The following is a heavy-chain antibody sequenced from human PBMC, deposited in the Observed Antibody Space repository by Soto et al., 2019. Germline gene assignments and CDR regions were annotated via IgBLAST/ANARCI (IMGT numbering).Heavy chain of an antibody. V-gene: IGHV3-48*02. D-gene: IGHD3-10*01. Sequence: EVQLVESGGGLVQPGGSLRLSCAASGFTFSSYSMNWVRQAPGKGLEWVSYISSSSSTIYYADSVKGRFTISRYNAKNSLYLQMNSLRDEDTAVYYCARVAALWFGESLDYWGQGTLVTVSS. J-gene: IGHJ4*02. CDR1: GFTFSSYS. CDR2: ISSSSSTI. CDR3: ARVAALWFGESLDY.